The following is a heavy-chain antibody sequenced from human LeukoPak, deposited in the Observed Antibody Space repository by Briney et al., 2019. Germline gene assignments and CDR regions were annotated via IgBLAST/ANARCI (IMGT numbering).Heavy chain of an antibody. CDR2: IYTSGST. J-gene: IGHJ3*02. Sequence: PSQTLSLACTVSGGSISSGSYYWSWIRQPTGKGLEWIGRIYTSGSTNYNPSLKSRVTISVDTSKNQFSLKLSSTTAADTAVYYCAKNGDYDGRHAFDIWGQGTMVTVSS. D-gene: IGHD4-17*01. CDR1: GGSISSGSYY. CDR3: AKNGDYDGRHAFDI. V-gene: IGHV4-61*02.